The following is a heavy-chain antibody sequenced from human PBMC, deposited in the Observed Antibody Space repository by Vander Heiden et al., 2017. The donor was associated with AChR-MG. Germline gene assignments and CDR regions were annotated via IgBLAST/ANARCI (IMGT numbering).Heavy chain of an antibody. D-gene: IGHD2-21*02. J-gene: IGHJ6*02. V-gene: IGHV3-9*01. CDR2: ISWNSGSI. Sequence: DVQLVESGGGLVQPGRSLRLSCAASGFTFADYAVHWVRQAPGKGLEWVSGISWNSGSIGYADSVKGRFTISRDNAKNSLYLQMNSLRAEDTALYYCAKDGGVKVTGYYYYGMDVWGQGTTVTVSS. CDR3: AKDGGVKVTGYYYYGMDV. CDR1: GFTFADYA.